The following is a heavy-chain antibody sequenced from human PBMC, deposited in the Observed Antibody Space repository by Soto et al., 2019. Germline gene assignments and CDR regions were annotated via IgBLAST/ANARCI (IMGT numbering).Heavy chain of an antibody. CDR1: GGSISSGDYY. CDR2: IYYSGST. CDR3: ASRDDRGGAFDI. Sequence: PSETQCLNWTVSGGSISSGDYYWSWIRQPPGKGLEWIGYIYYSGSTYYNPSLKSRVTISVDTSKNQFSLKLSSVTAADTAVYYCASRDDRGGAFDIWGQGTMVTVSS. D-gene: IGHD1-1*01. V-gene: IGHV4-30-4*01. J-gene: IGHJ3*02.